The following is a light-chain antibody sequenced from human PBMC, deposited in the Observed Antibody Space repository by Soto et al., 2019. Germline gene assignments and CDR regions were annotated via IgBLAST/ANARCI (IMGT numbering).Light chain of an antibody. J-gene: IGKJ5*01. CDR2: DTS. CDR3: QQYGTSEII. V-gene: IGKV3-20*01. CDR1: QSVSNSY. Sequence: VLTQSPGSLSLSPWERATLSCRASQSVSNSYVAWYQQKSGQAPRLLIYDTSSRVTGIPDRFSGSGSGTDFTLTISRLEPEDFAVFYCQQYGTSEIIFGQGTRLEIK.